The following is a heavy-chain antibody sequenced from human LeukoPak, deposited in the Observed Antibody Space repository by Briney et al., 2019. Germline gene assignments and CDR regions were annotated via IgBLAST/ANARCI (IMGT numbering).Heavy chain of an antibody. D-gene: IGHD6-6*01. V-gene: IGHV4-39*07. J-gene: IGHJ4*02. Sequence: SETLSLTCTVSGGSISSYYWGWIRQPPGKGLEWIGSIYYSGSTYYNPSLKSRVTISVDTSKNQFSLKLSSVTAADTAVYYCARGFSSSSDFDYWGQGTLVTVSS. CDR2: IYYSGST. CDR3: ARGFSSSSDFDY. CDR1: GGSISSYY.